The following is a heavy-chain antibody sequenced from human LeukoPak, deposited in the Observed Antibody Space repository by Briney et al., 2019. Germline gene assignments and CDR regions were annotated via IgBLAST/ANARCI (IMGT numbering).Heavy chain of an antibody. CDR3: ARHTDYYYYMDV. J-gene: IGHJ6*03. Sequence: SETLSPTCTVSGGSISSYYWSWIRQPPGKGLEWIGYIYTSGSTNYNPSLKSRVTISVDTSKNQFSLKLSSVTAADTAVYYCARHTDYYYYMDVWGKGTTVTVSS. V-gene: IGHV4-4*09. CDR1: GGSISSYY. CDR2: IYTSGST.